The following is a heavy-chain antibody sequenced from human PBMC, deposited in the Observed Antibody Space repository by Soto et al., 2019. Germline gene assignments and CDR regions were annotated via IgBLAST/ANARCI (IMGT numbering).Heavy chain of an antibody. Sequence: GGSLRLSCAASGFTFSSYAMSWVRQAPGKGLEWVSAISGSGGSTYYADSVKGRFTISRDNSKNTLYLQMNSLRAEDTAVYYCAKVPSTRDYYDSSGAYYFDYWGQGTLVTVSS. J-gene: IGHJ4*02. CDR1: GFTFSSYA. CDR2: ISGSGGST. CDR3: AKVPSTRDYYDSSGAYYFDY. D-gene: IGHD3-22*01. V-gene: IGHV3-23*01.